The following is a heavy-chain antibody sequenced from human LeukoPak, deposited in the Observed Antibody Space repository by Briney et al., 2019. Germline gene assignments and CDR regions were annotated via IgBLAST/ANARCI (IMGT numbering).Heavy chain of an antibody. J-gene: IGHJ4*02. Sequence: GGSLRLSCAASGFTFDDYAMHWVRPAPGKGLEWVSGISWNSGSIGYADSVKGRFTTSRDNAKNSLYLQMNSLRAEDTALYYCATVDIVATGYWGQGTLVTVSS. V-gene: IGHV3-9*01. D-gene: IGHD5-12*01. CDR3: ATVDIVATGY. CDR1: GFTFDDYA. CDR2: ISWNSGSI.